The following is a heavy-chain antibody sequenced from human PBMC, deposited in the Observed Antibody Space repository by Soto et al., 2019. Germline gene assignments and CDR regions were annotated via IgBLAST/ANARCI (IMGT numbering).Heavy chain of an antibody. J-gene: IGHJ5*02. Sequence: SETLSLTCTVSGGSISSSSYYWGWIRQPPGKGLEWIGSIYYSGSTYYNPSLKSRVTISVDTSKNQFSLKLSSVTAADTAFYYCAIDSGYNYGYFRWFYLCGQGTLVTVSS. D-gene: IGHD5-18*01. CDR1: GGSISSSSYY. V-gene: IGHV4-39*07. CDR3: AIDSGYNYGYFRWFYL. CDR2: IYYSGST.